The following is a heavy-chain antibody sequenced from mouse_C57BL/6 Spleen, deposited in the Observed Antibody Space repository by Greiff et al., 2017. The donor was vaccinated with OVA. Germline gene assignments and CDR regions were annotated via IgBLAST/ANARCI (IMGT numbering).Heavy chain of an antibody. J-gene: IGHJ2*01. Sequence: VKLMESGPELVKPGASVKISCKASGYAFSSSWMNWVTQRPGKGLEWIGRIYPGDGDTNYNGKFKGKATLTADKSSSTAYMQLSSLTSEDSAVYFCARFEYYYGSDDYWGQGTTLTVSS. CDR3: ARFEYYYGSDDY. D-gene: IGHD1-1*01. CDR1: GYAFSSSW. CDR2: IYPGDGDT. V-gene: IGHV1-82*01.